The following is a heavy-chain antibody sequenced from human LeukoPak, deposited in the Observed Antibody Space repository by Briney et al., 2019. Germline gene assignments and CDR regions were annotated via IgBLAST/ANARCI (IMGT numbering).Heavy chain of an antibody. CDR2: ISGGGGVT. V-gene: IGHV3-23*01. D-gene: IGHD6-13*01. J-gene: IGHJ4*02. Sequence: GGSLRLSCAASGFTFSSYAMSWVRQAPGKGLEWVSAISGGGGVTYYADSVKGRFNISRDNSKNTLYLQMNSLRAEDTALYYCVNLYSTNYWGQGTLVTVSS. CDR1: GFTFSSYA. CDR3: VNLYSTNY.